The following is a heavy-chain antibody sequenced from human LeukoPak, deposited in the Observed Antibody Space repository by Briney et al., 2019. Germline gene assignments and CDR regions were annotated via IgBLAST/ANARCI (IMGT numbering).Heavy chain of an antibody. CDR3: AREIVATIGGRYYFDY. CDR1: GGSISSGSYY. J-gene: IGHJ4*02. V-gene: IGHV4-61*02. Sequence: SETLSLTCTVSGGSISSGSYYWSWIRQPAGKGLEWIGRIYTSGCTNYNPSLKSRVTISVDTSKNQFSLKLSSVTAADTAVYYCAREIVATIGGRYYFDYWGQGTLVTVSS. CDR2: IYTSGCT. D-gene: IGHD5-12*01.